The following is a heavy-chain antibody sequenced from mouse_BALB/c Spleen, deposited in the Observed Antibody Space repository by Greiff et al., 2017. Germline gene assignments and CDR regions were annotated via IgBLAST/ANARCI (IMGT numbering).Heavy chain of an antibody. CDR3: TRRGYDASMDY. D-gene: IGHD2-14*01. V-gene: IGHV1S22*01. J-gene: IGHJ4*01. CDR1: GYTFTSYW. CDR2: IYPGSGST. Sequence: LQQPGSELVRPGASVKLSCKASGYTFTSYWMHWVKQRPGQGLEWIGNIYPGSGSTNYDEKFKSKATLTVDTSSSTAYMQLSSLTSEDSAVDYCTRRGYDASMDYWGQGTSVTVSS.